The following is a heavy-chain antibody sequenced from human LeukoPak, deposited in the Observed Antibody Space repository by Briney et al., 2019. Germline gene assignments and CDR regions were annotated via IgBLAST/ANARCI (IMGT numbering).Heavy chain of an antibody. J-gene: IGHJ5*02. CDR2: INHSGSS. V-gene: IGHV4-34*01. CDR1: GGSFRGYY. D-gene: IGHD3-10*01. Sequence: SETLSLTCAVYGGSFRGYYWRWVRQPPGKGREWSGEINHSGSSKYNTSLKRRVTISVDTSKNQFSLKLSSVTAADTAVYYCAAYYYGSGSSPGFFDPWGQGTLVTVSS. CDR3: AAYYYGSGSSPGFFDP.